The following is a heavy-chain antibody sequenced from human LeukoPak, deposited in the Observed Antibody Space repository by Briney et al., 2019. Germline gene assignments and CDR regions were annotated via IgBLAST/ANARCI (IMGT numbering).Heavy chain of an antibody. V-gene: IGHV1-24*01. CDR1: GGTFSSYA. CDR2: FDPEDGET. CDR3: ATVLRFLEWLIRPLDAFDI. J-gene: IGHJ3*02. D-gene: IGHD3-3*01. Sequence: GASVNVSCKASGGTFSSYAISWVRQAPGKGLEWMGGFDPEDGETIYAQKFQGRVTMTEDTSTDTAYMELSSLRSEDTAVYYCATVLRFLEWLIRPLDAFDIWGQGTMVTVSS.